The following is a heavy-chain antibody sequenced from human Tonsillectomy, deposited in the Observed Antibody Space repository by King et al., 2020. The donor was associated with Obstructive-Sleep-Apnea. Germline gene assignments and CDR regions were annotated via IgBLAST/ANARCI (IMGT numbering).Heavy chain of an antibody. V-gene: IGHV4-39*07. J-gene: IGHJ5*02. Sequence: LRLQESGPGLVKPSETLSLTCTVSGGSFSNNVYYWGWIRQPPGKGLGWIGCIYYSGTTYYNPSLKSRVTISLDTSRNQFSLELSSVTAADTAVYYCARESPPRVYFGEPDRFDPWGQGTLVTVSS. D-gene: IGHD3-10*01. CDR2: IYYSGTT. CDR3: ARESPPRVYFGEPDRFDP. CDR1: GGSFSNNVYY.